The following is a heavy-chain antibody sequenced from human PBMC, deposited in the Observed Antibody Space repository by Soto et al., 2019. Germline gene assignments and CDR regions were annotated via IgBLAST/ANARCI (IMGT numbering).Heavy chain of an antibody. D-gene: IGHD6-19*01. CDR3: ARGGRQWLVTSGFNY. V-gene: IGHV3-30*03. J-gene: IGHJ4*02. Sequence: VQLVESGGGVVQPGRSLRLSCAASGFTFSDYAMHWVRQAPGKGLEWVAVVSHDGRNTHYADSVKGRFTISRDSSKNTVSLEMTSLRAEDMAVYYCARGGRQWLVTSGFNYWGQGARVTVSS. CDR1: GFTFSDYA. CDR2: VSHDGRNT.